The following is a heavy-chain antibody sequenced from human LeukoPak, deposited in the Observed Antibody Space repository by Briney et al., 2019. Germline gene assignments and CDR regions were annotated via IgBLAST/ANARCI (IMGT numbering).Heavy chain of an antibody. CDR2: TRDKARGYTT. V-gene: IGHV3-72*01. D-gene: IGHD3-22*01. J-gene: IGHJ3*02. Sequence: GGSLRLSCAASGVTLSDHHMDWVRQAPGKGLEWVGRTRDKARGYTTEYAASVKGRFTISRDDSKTLVYLQMNSLRTEDTAVYFCARDGAEGDNSAFDMWGQGTVVTISS. CDR3: ARDGAEGDNSAFDM. CDR1: GVTLSDHH.